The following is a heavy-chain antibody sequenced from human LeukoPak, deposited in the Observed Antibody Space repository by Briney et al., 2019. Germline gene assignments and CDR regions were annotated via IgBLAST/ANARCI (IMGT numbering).Heavy chain of an antibody. J-gene: IGHJ4*02. D-gene: IGHD6-13*01. Sequence: PSQTLSLTCTVSGGSISSGGYYWSWIRQHPGKGLEWIGYIYYSGSTYYNPSLKSRVTISVDTSKNQFSLKLSSVTAADTAVYYCARVGYSGSWYSIKPWGQGTLVTVSS. CDR1: GGSISSGGYY. CDR3: ARVGYSGSWYSIKP. V-gene: IGHV4-31*03. CDR2: IYYSGST.